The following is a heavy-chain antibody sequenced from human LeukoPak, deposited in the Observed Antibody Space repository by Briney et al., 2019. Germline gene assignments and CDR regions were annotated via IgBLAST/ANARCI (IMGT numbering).Heavy chain of an antibody. Sequence: SETLSLTCTVSGGSISSYYWSWIRQPPGKGLEWIGYIYYSGSTNYNPSLKSRVTISVDTSKNQFSLKLSSVTAADTAVYYCARLVFGDYFDYWGQGTLVTVSP. CDR1: GGSISSYY. CDR2: IYYSGST. CDR3: ARLVFGDYFDY. D-gene: IGHD3-10*01. V-gene: IGHV4-59*01. J-gene: IGHJ4*02.